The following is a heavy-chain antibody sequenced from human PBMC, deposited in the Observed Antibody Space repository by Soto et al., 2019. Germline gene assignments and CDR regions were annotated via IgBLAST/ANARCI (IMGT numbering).Heavy chain of an antibody. CDR1: GGTFSSYT. Sequence: QVQLVQSGAEVKKPGSSVKVSCKASGGTFSSYTISWVRQAPGQGLEWMGRIIPILGIANYAQKFQGRVTITADKSTSTAYMELSSLRSEDTAVYYCARRTRTPYYYGSGSYSVDYWGQGTLVTVSS. J-gene: IGHJ4*02. CDR2: IIPILGIA. D-gene: IGHD3-10*01. CDR3: ARRTRTPYYYGSGSYSVDY. V-gene: IGHV1-69*02.